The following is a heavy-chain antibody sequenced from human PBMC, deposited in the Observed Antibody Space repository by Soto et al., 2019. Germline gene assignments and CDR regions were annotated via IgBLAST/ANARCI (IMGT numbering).Heavy chain of an antibody. CDR3: ASRTPGSGFAFDI. CDR1: GFTFTSSA. Sequence: SVKVSCKASGFTFTSSAMQWVRQARGQRLEWIGWIVVGSGNTNYAQKFQERVTITRDMSTSTAYMELSSLRSEDTAVYYCASRTPGSGFAFDIWGQGKMVTVSS. CDR2: IVVGSGNT. D-gene: IGHD2-15*01. J-gene: IGHJ3*02. V-gene: IGHV1-58*02.